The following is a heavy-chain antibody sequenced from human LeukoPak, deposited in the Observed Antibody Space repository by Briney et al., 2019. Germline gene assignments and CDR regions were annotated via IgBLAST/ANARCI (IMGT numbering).Heavy chain of an antibody. V-gene: IGHV3-7*01. CDR2: IKQDGSEK. CDR3: ARDWNDGYYYYGMDV. J-gene: IGHJ6*02. CDR1: GFTFSSYW. D-gene: IGHD1-1*01. Sequence: GGSLRLSCAASGFTFSSYWMSWVLQAPGKGLEWVANIKQDGSEKYYVDSVKGRFTISRDNAKNSLYLQMNSLRAEDTAVYYCARDWNDGYYYYGMDVWGQGTTVTVSS.